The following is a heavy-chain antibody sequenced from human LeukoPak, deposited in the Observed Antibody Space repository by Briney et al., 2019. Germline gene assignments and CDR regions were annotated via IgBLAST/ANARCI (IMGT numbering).Heavy chain of an antibody. J-gene: IGHJ4*02. CDR3: AKDEVRSSWSFENDY. D-gene: IGHD6-13*01. V-gene: IGHV3-53*05. Sequence: GGSLRLSCAASGFTVSSNYMSWVRQAPGKGLEWVSVIYSGGSIYYADSVKGRFTISRDNSKNTLYLQMNSLRAEDTAVYYCAKDEVRSSWSFENDYWGQGTLVTVSS. CDR2: IYSGGSI. CDR1: GFTVSSNY.